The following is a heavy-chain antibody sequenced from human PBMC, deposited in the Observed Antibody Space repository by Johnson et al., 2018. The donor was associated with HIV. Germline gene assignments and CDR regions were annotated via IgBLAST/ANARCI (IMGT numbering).Heavy chain of an antibody. D-gene: IGHD5-24*01. CDR1: GFTFTSYA. CDR2: INWNGGST. V-gene: IGHV3-20*04. CDR3: ARGMARIAFDI. Sequence: EVQLVESGGGVVRPGGSLRLSCAASGFTFTSYAMSWVRQPPGKGLEWVSGINWNGGSTGYADSVKGRFTISRDSSKNTLYLQMSSLRAQDTAVYYCARGMARIAFDIWGQGTMVTVSS. J-gene: IGHJ3*02.